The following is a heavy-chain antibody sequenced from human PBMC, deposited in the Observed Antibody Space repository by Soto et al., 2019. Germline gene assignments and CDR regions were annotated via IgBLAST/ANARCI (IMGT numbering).Heavy chain of an antibody. CDR3: ARVVWGSYRTLYYFDY. CDR1: GGSISSGDYY. CDR2: IYYSGST. J-gene: IGHJ4*02. D-gene: IGHD3-16*02. V-gene: IGHV4-30-4*01. Sequence: QVQLQESGPGLVKPSQTLSLTCTVSGGSISSGDYYWSWIRQPPGKGLEWIGYIYYSGSTYCNPSLKSRVTISVDTSKNQFSLKLSSVTAADTAVYYCARVVWGSYRTLYYFDYWGQGTLVTVSS.